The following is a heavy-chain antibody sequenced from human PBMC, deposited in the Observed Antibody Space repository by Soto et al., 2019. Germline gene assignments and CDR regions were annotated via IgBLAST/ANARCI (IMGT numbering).Heavy chain of an antibody. CDR2: INSDGSST. Sequence: EVQLVESGGGLVQPGGSLRLSCAASGFTFSSYLMHWVRQAPGKGLVWVSRINSDGSSTSYADSVKGRFTLSRDNAKNTLYLQMNSLRAEDTAVYYCVRTSLVVAAATREDYWGQGTLVTVSS. CDR1: GFTFSSYL. V-gene: IGHV3-74*01. J-gene: IGHJ4*02. CDR3: VRTSLVVAAATREDY. D-gene: IGHD2-15*01.